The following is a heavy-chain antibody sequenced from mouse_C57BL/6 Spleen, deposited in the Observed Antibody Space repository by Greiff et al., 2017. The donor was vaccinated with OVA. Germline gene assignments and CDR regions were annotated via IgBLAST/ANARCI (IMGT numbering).Heavy chain of an antibody. CDR2: INPSSGYT. J-gene: IGHJ1*03. CDR3: ARDLGSSHWYFDV. CDR1: GYTFTSYW. V-gene: IGHV1-7*01. D-gene: IGHD1-1*01. Sequence: QVQLKQSGAELAKPGASVKLSCKASGYTFTSYWMHWVKQRPGQGLEWIGYINPSSGYTKYNQKFKDKATLTADKSSSTAYMQLSSLTYEDSAVYYCARDLGSSHWYFDVWGTGTTVTVSS.